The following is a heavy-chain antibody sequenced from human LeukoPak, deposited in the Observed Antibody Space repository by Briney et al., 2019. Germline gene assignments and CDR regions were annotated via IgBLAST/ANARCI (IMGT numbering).Heavy chain of an antibody. V-gene: IGHV4-39*07. D-gene: IGHD2-15*01. CDR1: GGSISSYY. Sequence: SETLSLTCTVSGGSISSYYWGWIRQPPGKGLEWIGSIYYSGSTYYNPSLKSRVTISVDTSKNQFSLKLSSVTAADTAGYYCARDISGGSRYNWFDPWGQGTPVTVSS. CDR3: ARDISGGSRYNWFDP. CDR2: IYYSGST. J-gene: IGHJ5*02.